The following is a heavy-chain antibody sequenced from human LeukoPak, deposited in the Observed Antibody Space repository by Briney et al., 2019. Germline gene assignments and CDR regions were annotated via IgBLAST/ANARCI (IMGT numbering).Heavy chain of an antibody. J-gene: IGHJ5*02. D-gene: IGHD2-2*02. Sequence: ASVKVSCKASGYSFTTYGISWVRQAPGQGLGWMGLISAYIVNTNYAQKFQGRVTMTTDTSTSTAYLELRSLRSDDTAVYYCARGGYCSSTSCYTTRRNWFDPWGQGTLVTVSS. CDR1: GYSFTTYG. V-gene: IGHV1-18*01. CDR3: ARGGYCSSTSCYTTRRNWFDP. CDR2: ISAYIVNT.